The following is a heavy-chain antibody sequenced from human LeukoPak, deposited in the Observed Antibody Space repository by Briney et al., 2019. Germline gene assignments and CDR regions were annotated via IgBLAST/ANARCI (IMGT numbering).Heavy chain of an antibody. D-gene: IGHD2-2*01. CDR2: IWYDGSNK. Sequence: PGGSLRLSCAASGFTFSSYGMHWVRQAPGKGLGWVAVIWYDGSNKYYADSVKGRFTISRDNSKNTLYLQMNSLRAEDTAVYYCARVRHCSSTSCLGPYDYWGQGTLVTVSS. CDR1: GFTFSSYG. CDR3: ARVRHCSSTSCLGPYDY. J-gene: IGHJ4*02. V-gene: IGHV3-33*01.